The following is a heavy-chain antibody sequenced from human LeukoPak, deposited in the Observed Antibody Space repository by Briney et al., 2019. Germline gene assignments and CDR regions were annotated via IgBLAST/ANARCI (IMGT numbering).Heavy chain of an antibody. CDR1: GGSISSYY. J-gene: IGHJ3*02. V-gene: IGHV4-4*09. Sequence: SETLSLTCTVSGGSISSYYWSWIRQPPGKGLEWIGYIYTSGSTNYNPSLKSRVTISVDTSKNQFSLKLSSVTAADTAVYYCARDAGYCSSTSCYGAFDIWGQGTMVTVSS. CDR2: IYTSGST. CDR3: ARDAGYCSSTSCYGAFDI. D-gene: IGHD2-2*01.